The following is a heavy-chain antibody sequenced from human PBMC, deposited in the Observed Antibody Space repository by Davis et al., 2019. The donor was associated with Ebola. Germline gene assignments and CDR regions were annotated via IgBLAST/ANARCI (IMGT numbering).Heavy chain of an antibody. V-gene: IGHV3-7*01. J-gene: IGHJ6*02. Sequence: PRAAPRFTFSTYCMTRVRQAAGPGLDWVANIKQDGSMKYYVDSVKGRFTISRDNAKNSLYLQMNSLRAEDTAVYYCAKRRGMEVWGQGTTVTVSS. CDR2: IKQDGSMK. CDR1: RFTFSTYC. CDR3: AKRRGMEV.